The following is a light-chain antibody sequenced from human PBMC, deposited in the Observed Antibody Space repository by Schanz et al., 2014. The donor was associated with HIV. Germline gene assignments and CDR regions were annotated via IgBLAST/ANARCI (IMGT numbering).Light chain of an antibody. CDR3: SSYTSSNTWV. CDR1: SSDVGSYNY. CDR2: DVT. J-gene: IGLJ3*02. V-gene: IGLV2-14*03. Sequence: QSVLTQPASVSGSPGQSITISCTGTSSDVGSYNYVSWYQQHPGKAPKLMIYDVTNRPSGVSNRFSGSKSGNTASLTISGLQPEDEADYYCSSYTSSNTWVFGGGTKLTVL.